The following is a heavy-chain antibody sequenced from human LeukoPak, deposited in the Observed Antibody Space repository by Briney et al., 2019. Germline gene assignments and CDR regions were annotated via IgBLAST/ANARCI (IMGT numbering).Heavy chain of an antibody. V-gene: IGHV3-23*01. D-gene: IGHD4-17*01. Sequence: GGSLRLSCAASGFTFSSYAMSWVRQAPGRGLEWVSAISGSGGSTYYADSVKGRFTISRDNSKNTLYLQMNSLRAEDTAVYYCARDGSDYGTNYGNFDYWGQGTLVTVSS. CDR2: ISGSGGST. J-gene: IGHJ4*02. CDR3: ARDGSDYGTNYGNFDY. CDR1: GFTFSSYA.